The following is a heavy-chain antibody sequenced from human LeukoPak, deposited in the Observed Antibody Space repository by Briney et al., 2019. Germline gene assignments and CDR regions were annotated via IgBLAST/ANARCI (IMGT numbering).Heavy chain of an antibody. CDR3: ARRADFWSGNFDY. V-gene: IGHV4-38-2*01. D-gene: IGHD3-3*01. CDR2: IYHSGST. CDR1: GYSISSGYY. J-gene: IGHJ4*02. Sequence: SVTLSLTCAVSGYSISSGYYWGWIRQPPGKGLEWIGSIYHSGSTFYNPSLKSRVTISADTSKNQFSLKLSSVTAADTAVYYCARRADFWSGNFDYWGQGTLVTVSS.